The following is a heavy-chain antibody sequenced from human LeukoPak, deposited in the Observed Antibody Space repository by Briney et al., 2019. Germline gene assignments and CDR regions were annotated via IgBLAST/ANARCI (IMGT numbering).Heavy chain of an antibody. CDR2: INTNTGGT. J-gene: IGHJ5*02. V-gene: IGHV1-2*02. D-gene: IGHD2-15*01. Sequence: ASVKVSCKASGYTFTGYFMHWVRQAPGQGLEWMGWINTNTGGTNYAQKFQGRVTLTRDTSITTVYMEVSSLRYDDTAVYYCARDRPGSGSWFDPWGQGTLVTVSS. CDR1: GYTFTGYF. CDR3: ARDRPGSGSWFDP.